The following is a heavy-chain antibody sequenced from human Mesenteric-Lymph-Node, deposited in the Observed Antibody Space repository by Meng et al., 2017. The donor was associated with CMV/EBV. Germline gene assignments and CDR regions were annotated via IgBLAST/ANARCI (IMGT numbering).Heavy chain of an antibody. Sequence: GESLKISCAASGFTVSSNYMSWVRQAPGKGLEWVSVIYSGGSTYYADSVKGRFTISRDNSKNTLFLQMDSLRAQDTAVYYCAKELRDWRPLDYWGPGTLVTVSS. CDR2: IYSGGST. CDR3: AKELRDWRPLDY. CDR1: GFTVSSNY. D-gene: IGHD3-9*01. J-gene: IGHJ4*02. V-gene: IGHV3-53*01.